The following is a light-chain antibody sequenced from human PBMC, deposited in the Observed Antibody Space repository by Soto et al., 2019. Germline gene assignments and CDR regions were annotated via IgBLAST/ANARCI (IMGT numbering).Light chain of an antibody. V-gene: IGKV3-20*01. CDR2: DVS. CDR1: QTVSSTH. CDR3: QQYGTSPWT. Sequence: EIVLTQSPGTLSLSPGERATLSCRASQTVSSTHLAWYQQKPGQAPRLLIYDVSSRATGIQDRLSGSGSGTDFTLTISRLEPEDFAVYYCQQYGTSPWTFGQGTKVDIK. J-gene: IGKJ1*01.